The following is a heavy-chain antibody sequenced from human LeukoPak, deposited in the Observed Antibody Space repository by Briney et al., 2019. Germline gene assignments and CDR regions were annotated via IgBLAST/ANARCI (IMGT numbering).Heavy chain of an antibody. Sequence: HPGGSLRLSCAASGFTSSSYWMHWVRQAPGKGLVWVSRINSGGSSTTYADSVKGRFTISRDNAKNTLYLQMNSLRAEDTAVYYCARSSPGIAVAGSGYWGQGTLVTVSS. CDR3: ARSSPGIAVAGSGY. J-gene: IGHJ4*02. D-gene: IGHD6-19*01. CDR2: INSGGSST. CDR1: GFTSSSYW. V-gene: IGHV3-74*01.